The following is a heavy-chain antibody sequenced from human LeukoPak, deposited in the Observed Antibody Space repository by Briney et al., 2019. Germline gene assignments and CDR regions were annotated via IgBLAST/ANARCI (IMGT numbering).Heavy chain of an antibody. V-gene: IGHV1-18*01. CDR1: GYTFTIYG. CDR3: AREGQVGATGNAFDI. D-gene: IGHD1-26*01. J-gene: IGHJ3*02. Sequence: ASVTVSFTVSGYTFTIYGISWVRQAPGQGLEWMGWISAYNGNTNYAQKLQGRVTMTTDTSTSTAYMELRGLRSDDTAVYYCAREGQVGATGNAFDIWGQGTMVTVSS. CDR2: ISAYNGNT.